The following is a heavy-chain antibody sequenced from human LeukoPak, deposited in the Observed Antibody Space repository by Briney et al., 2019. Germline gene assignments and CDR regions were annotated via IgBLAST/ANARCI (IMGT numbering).Heavy chain of an antibody. Sequence: SETLSLTCTVSGGSISSSGYYWGWIRQPPGKGLEWIGSIYYSGSTYYNPSLKSRVTISVDTSKNQFSLKLSSVTAADTAVYYCARDGATPYFDWFGIWGQGTMVTVSS. CDR2: IYYSGST. V-gene: IGHV4-39*07. J-gene: IGHJ3*02. CDR1: GGSISSSGYY. CDR3: ARDGATPYFDWFGI. D-gene: IGHD3-9*01.